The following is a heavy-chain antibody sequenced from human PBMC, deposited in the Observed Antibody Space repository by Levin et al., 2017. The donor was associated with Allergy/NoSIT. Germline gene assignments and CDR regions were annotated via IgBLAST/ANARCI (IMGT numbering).Heavy chain of an antibody. CDR1: GGSVSSGSFY. CDR2: IYNSEST. Sequence: PSETLSLTCTVSGGSVSSGSFYWSWIRQPPGKGLEWIGYIYNSESTKYNPSLKSRVTISADTSKNQFSLKLTSVSTADTAVYFCARDRSGTAFDYWGQGTLVAVSS. J-gene: IGHJ4*02. V-gene: IGHV4-61*01. D-gene: IGHD1-1*01. CDR3: ARDRSGTAFDY.